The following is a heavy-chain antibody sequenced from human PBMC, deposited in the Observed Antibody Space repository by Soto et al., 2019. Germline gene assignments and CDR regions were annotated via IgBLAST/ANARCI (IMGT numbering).Heavy chain of an antibody. V-gene: IGHV5-51*01. Sequence: PGESLKISCKGSGYSFTSYWIGWVRQMPGKGLEWMGIIYPGDSDTRYSPSFQGQVTISADKSISTAYLQWSSLKASDTAMYYCASNSWGGGPEPDYYYYYYMDVWGKGTTVTVSS. D-gene: IGHD1-1*01. J-gene: IGHJ6*03. CDR2: IYPGDSDT. CDR1: GYSFTSYW. CDR3: ASNSWGGGPEPDYYYYYYMDV.